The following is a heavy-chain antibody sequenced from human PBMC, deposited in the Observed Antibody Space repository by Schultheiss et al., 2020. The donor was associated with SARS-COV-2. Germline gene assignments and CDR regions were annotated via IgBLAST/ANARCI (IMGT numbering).Heavy chain of an antibody. CDR2: IYYSGST. V-gene: IGHV4-59*12. J-gene: IGHJ4*02. CDR3: ARDGPSPGLAARVPVDY. CDR1: GGSIRNYY. D-gene: IGHD6-6*01. Sequence: SETLSLTCTVSGGSIRNYYWSWIRQPPGKGLEWIGYIYYSGSTSYIPSLKSRVTISVDTSKNQFSLKLSSVTAADTAVYYCARDGPSPGLAARVPVDYWGQGTLVTVSS.